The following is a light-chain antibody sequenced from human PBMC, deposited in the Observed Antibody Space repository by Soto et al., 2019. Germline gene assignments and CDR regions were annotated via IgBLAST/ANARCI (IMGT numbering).Light chain of an antibody. V-gene: IGKV3-20*01. CDR2: GAA. CDR3: QQYGSSPT. J-gene: IGKJ1*01. Sequence: EIVLTQSPGTLSLSPGERATLSCRASQSVSSSYLAWYQQKPGQAPRLLISGAASRATGIPDRFSGSWSGTDFTLTISRLEPEDVAVYYCQQYGSSPTFGQGTKVEIK. CDR1: QSVSSSY.